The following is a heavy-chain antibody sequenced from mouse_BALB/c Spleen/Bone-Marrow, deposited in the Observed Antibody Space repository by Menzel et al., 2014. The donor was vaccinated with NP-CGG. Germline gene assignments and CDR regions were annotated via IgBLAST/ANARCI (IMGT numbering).Heavy chain of an antibody. CDR2: IYPGGGYT. J-gene: IGHJ1*01. CDR3: AREVRRYFDV. V-gene: IGHV1-63*02. D-gene: IGHD2-14*01. CDR1: GYTFXNYW. Sequence: QVQLKESGAELVRPGTSVKIPCKASGYTFXNYWLGWVKQRPGHGLEWIGDIYPGGGYTNYNEKFKGKATLTADTSSSTAYMQLSSLTSEDSAVYFCAREVRRYFDVWGAGTTVTVSS.